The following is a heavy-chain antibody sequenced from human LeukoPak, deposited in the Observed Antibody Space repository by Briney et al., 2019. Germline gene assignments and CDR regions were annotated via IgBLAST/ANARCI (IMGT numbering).Heavy chain of an antibody. CDR1: GFTVTNNY. CDR3: AREGYASGTRYGMDV. J-gene: IGHJ6*02. CDR2: IYAGGTT. V-gene: IGHV3-66*01. D-gene: IGHD3-10*01. Sequence: GGSLRLSCAASGFTVTNNYMSWVRQAPGKGLEWVSVIYAGGTTSYADSMKGRFTISRDSSKNTLYLQMNSLRAEDTAVYYCAREGYASGTRYGMDVWGQGTTVTVSS.